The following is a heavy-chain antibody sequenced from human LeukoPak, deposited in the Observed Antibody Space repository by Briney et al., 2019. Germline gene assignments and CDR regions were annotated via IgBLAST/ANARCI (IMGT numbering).Heavy chain of an antibody. J-gene: IGHJ1*01. D-gene: IGHD3-22*01. V-gene: IGHV1-69*04. Sequence: ASVKVSCKASGGTFSSYAISWVRQAPGQGLEWMGRIIPILGIANYAQKFQGRVTITADKSTSTAYMELSSLRSEDTAVYYCVSCDSSGHYYQHWGQGTLVTVSS. CDR3: VSCDSSGHYYQH. CDR2: IIPILGIA. CDR1: GGTFSSYA.